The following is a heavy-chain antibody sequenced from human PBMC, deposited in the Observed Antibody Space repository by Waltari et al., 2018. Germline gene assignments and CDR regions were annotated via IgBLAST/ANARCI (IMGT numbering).Heavy chain of an antibody. CDR3: ARQGYCGGDCYSDT. J-gene: IGHJ5*02. V-gene: IGHV4-39*01. CDR1: GDSLTSDIYY. D-gene: IGHD2-21*01. CDR2: ISYRGAT. Sequence: QLQLQESGPGLVTPSETLSLTCTVSGDSLTSDIYYWGWIRQPPGKGLEWIETISYRGATYYSPSLKSRVTISIDTSKNQFSLKVTSVTAADTAVYYCARQGYCGGDCYSDTWGQGTLVTVSP.